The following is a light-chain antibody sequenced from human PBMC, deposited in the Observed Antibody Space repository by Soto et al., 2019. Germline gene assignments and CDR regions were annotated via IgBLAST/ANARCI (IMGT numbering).Light chain of an antibody. CDR1: QGISSF. V-gene: IGKV1-9*01. Sequence: IQLTQSPSSLSSSLGDSVTITCRASQGISSFLAWYQPKPGKAPNPRIYAASTLQSGVPSRFSGGGSGTDFTLTIDRLQPKDFATYYCQQYSSYPPFGQGTKVYIK. J-gene: IGKJ1*01. CDR2: AAS. CDR3: QQYSSYPP.